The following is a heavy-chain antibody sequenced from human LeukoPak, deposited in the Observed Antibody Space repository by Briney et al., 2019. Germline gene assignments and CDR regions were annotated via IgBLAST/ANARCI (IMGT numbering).Heavy chain of an antibody. CDR3: VKDPRDTYGTNWFVS. J-gene: IGHJ5*01. CDR2: ISGTGGAT. D-gene: IGHD2-21*01. Sequence: AGGSLRLSCVASGFSFGNYAMSWVRQAPGTGLQWVSQISGTGGATWYAGFARDRFTISRDNSKKTLYLQMSGLRVEDTAMYYCVKDPRDTYGTNWFVSWGQGTLLIVSS. V-gene: IGHV3-23*01. CDR1: GFSFGNYA.